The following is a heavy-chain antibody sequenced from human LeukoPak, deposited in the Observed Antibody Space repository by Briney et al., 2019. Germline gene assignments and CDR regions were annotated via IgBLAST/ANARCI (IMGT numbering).Heavy chain of an antibody. CDR3: ARGHDFWSGYPRFEAYFDY. CDR2: ISPYTGNT. J-gene: IGHJ4*02. Sequence: ASVKVSCKASGYTFTSSGITWVRQAPGQGLEWMGWISPYTGNTNYAQKLQGRVTMTTDTSTSTAYMELRSLRSDDTAVYYCARGHDFWSGYPRFEAYFDYWGQGTLVTVSS. V-gene: IGHV1-18*01. CDR1: GYTFTSSG. D-gene: IGHD3-3*01.